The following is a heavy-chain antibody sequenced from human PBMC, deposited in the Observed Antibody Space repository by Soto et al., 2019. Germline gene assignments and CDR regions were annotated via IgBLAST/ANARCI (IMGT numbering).Heavy chain of an antibody. CDR1: GYTFTSYG. CDR2: ISAYNGNT. V-gene: IGHV1-18*01. J-gene: IGHJ4*02. D-gene: IGHD6-19*01. Sequence: QVQLVQSGAEVKKPGASVKVSCKASGYTFTSYGISWVRQAPGQGLEWMGWISAYNGNTNYAQKLQGRVTMTPDTSTSTAYMELRSLRSDDTGVYYCARDRPGQWLVRGVDYWGQGTLVTVSS. CDR3: ARDRPGQWLVRGVDY.